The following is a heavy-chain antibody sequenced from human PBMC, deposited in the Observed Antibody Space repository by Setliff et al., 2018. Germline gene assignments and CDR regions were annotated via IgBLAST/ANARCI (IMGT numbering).Heavy chain of an antibody. D-gene: IGHD3-3*01. J-gene: IGHJ4*02. V-gene: IGHV7-4-1*02. CDR1: GYTFTSYA. CDR2: INTNTGNP. Sequence: ASVKVSCKASGYTFTSYAMNWVRQAPGQGLEWMGWINTNTGNPMYAQGFTGRFVFSLDTSVSAAYLQISSLKAEDTAVYYCARAWYYNFWSGSQIEYWGQGTLVTVSS. CDR3: ARAWYYNFWSGSQIEY.